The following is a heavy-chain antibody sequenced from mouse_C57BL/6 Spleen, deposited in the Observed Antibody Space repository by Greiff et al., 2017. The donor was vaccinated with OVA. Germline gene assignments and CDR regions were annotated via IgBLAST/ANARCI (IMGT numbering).Heavy chain of an antibody. V-gene: IGHV1-9*01. CDR3: ARYLYYYGSKDYFDY. J-gene: IGHJ2*01. D-gene: IGHD1-1*01. CDR1: GYTFTGYW. CDR2: ILPGSGST. Sequence: VKLMESGAELMKPGASVKLSCKATGYTFTGYWIEWVKQRPGHGLEWIGEILPGSGSTNYNEKFKGKATFTADTSSNTAYMQRSSLTTEDSAIYYYARYLYYYGSKDYFDYWGQGTTLTVSS.